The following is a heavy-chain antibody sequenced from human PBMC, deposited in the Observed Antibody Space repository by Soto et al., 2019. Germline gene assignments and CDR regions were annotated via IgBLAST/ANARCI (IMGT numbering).Heavy chain of an antibody. CDR1: GFTFSSYG. Sequence: QVQLVESGGGVVQPGRSLRLSCAASGFTFSSYGMHWVRQAPGKGLEWVAVISYDGSNKYYADSVKGRFTISRDKSKNTLYLQMNSLRAEDTAVYYCAKDRRVQLWSFLVDYWGQGTLVTVSS. J-gene: IGHJ4*02. D-gene: IGHD5-18*01. CDR3: AKDRRVQLWSFLVDY. CDR2: ISYDGSNK. V-gene: IGHV3-30*18.